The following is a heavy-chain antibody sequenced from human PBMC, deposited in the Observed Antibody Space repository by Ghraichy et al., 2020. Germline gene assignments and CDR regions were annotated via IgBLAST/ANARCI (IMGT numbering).Heavy chain of an antibody. CDR1: GGAIGGSS. V-gene: IGHV4-59*08. D-gene: IGHD4-17*01. CDR2: IYYTGTT. Sequence: SETLSLTCTVSGGAIGGSSGSWFRLLSGNGLERFGRIYYTGTTNYNPSLKSRVTVSLDTSKNQFSLKLSTVSAADTAVYYCARQPPNLRDGYYFDFWGQGALVTVSS. J-gene: IGHJ4*02. CDR3: ARQPPNLRDGYYFDF.